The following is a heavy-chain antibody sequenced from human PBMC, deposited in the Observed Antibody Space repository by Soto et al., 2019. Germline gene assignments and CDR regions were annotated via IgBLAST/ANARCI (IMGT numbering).Heavy chain of an antibody. D-gene: IGHD4-17*01. J-gene: IGHJ4*02. CDR1: GGTFSSYA. V-gene: IGHV1-69*06. Sequence: GASVKVSCKASGGTFSSYAISWLRQAPGQGLEWMGGIIPIFGTANYAQKFQGRVTITADKSTSTAYMELSSLRSEDTAVYYCARVDYGDYDYFDYWGQGTLVTVSS. CDR2: IIPIFGTA. CDR3: ARVDYGDYDYFDY.